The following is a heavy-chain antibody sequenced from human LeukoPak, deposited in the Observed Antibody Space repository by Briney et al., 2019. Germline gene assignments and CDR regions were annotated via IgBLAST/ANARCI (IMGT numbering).Heavy chain of an antibody. CDR1: GFTFTSYW. D-gene: IGHD2-2*01. CDR2: INSNGSST. V-gene: IGHV3-74*01. J-gene: IGHJ4*02. CDR3: ARLGYCSATSSRPPGY. Sequence: PGGSLRLSCAASGFTFTSYWMNWVRQAPGKGLVWVSRINSNGSSTGYAHSVKGRFTITRDTATNTRYLQMNSPRAEDTAVYDCARLGYCSATSSRPPGYWGQGTLVTVSS.